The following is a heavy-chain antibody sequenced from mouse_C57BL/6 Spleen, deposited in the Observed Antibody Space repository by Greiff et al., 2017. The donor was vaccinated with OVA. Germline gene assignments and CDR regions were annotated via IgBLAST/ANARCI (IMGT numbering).Heavy chain of an antibody. CDR3: GRSAEGSYGAMDY. V-gene: IGHV1-11*01. CDR1: GYTFTDHI. J-gene: IGHJ4*01. CDR2: IYPVSGET. Sequence: QVQLQQSGAELASPGASVTLSCKASGYTFTDHIMNWVKKRPGQGLEWIGRIYPVSGETNYNQKFMGKATFSVDRSSSTVYMVLNSLTSEDPAVYDCGRSAEGSYGAMDYWGQGTSVTVSS. D-gene: IGHD1-1*02.